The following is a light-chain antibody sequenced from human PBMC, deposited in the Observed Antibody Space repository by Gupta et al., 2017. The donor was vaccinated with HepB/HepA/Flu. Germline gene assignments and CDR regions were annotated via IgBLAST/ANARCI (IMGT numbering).Light chain of an antibody. V-gene: IGKV3-20*01. CDR3: HQDGSSPIT. CDR2: GAS. Sequence: EIMLTQSPGTLSLSPGERATLSCRASQSVSGSYLAWYQQKPGQAPRLLIYGASGRATGIPDRFSGSGSGTDFTLTISRLEPEDFAVFYCHQDGSSPITFGGGTKVEIK. CDR1: QSVSGSY. J-gene: IGKJ4*01.